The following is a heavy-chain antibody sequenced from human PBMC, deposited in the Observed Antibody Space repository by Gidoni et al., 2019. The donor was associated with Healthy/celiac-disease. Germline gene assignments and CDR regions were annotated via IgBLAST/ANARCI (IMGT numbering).Heavy chain of an antibody. CDR2: IKQDGSEK. J-gene: IGHJ3*02. CDR3: ARDSATVTSWGAFDI. Sequence: EVQLVESGGGLVQPGGSLRLSCAASGFTFSSYWMSWVRQAPGKGLEWVANIKQDGSEKYYVDSVKGRFTISRDNAKNSLYLQMNSLRAEDTAVYYCARDSATVTSWGAFDIWGQGTMVTVSS. V-gene: IGHV3-7*01. CDR1: GFTFSSYW. D-gene: IGHD4-4*01.